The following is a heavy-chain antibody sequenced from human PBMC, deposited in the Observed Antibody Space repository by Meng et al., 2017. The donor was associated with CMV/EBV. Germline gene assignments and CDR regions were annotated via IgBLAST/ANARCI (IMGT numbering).Heavy chain of an antibody. J-gene: IGHJ4*02. CDR3: AGSRPGGGACDY. CDR2: IQVIGHT. V-gene: IGHV4-4*07. CDR1: GASIKNYN. D-gene: IGHD3-16*01. Sequence: VQIHEPGPGLVKPSEPLSLTCIVSGASIKNYNWNWVRQPAGQGLEWIGLIQVIGHTVYNPSLKSRVTVSLDASKSQFSLTLNSVTAADTATYYCAGSRPGGGACDYWGQGILVTVSS.